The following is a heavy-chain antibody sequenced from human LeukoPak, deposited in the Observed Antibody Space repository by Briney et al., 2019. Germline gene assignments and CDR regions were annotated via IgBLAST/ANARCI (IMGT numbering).Heavy chain of an antibody. Sequence: PPGGSLRLSCAASGFTFSSYEMNWVRQAPGKGLEWVSYISSSGTTIYYADSVKGRVTISRDNAKNSLYLQMNSLRAEDTAVYYCASIPGYYGSGYWGQGTLVTVSP. CDR2: ISSSGTTI. V-gene: IGHV3-48*03. J-gene: IGHJ4*02. CDR1: GFTFSSYE. CDR3: ASIPGYYGSGY. D-gene: IGHD3-10*01.